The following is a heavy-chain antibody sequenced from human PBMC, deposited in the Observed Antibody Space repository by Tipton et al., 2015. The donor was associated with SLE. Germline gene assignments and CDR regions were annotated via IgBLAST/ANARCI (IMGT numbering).Heavy chain of an antibody. V-gene: IGHV3-11*04. D-gene: IGHD1-26*01. CDR3: ARVGSYYGWDFDY. CDR2: ISSSSSTI. J-gene: IGHJ4*02. CDR1: GFTFSDYY. Sequence: SLRLSCAASGFTFSDYYMSWIRQAPGKGPEWVSYISSSSSTIYYADSVKGRFTISRDNAKNSLYLQMNSLRAEDTAVYYCARVGSYYGWDFDYWGQGTLVTVSS.